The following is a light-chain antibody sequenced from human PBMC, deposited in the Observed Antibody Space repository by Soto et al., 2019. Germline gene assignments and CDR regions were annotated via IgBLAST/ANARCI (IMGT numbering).Light chain of an antibody. J-gene: IGKJ4*01. Sequence: DIVMTQSPDSLAVSLGERATINCKSSPSVLYSSNNKNYFAWYRQKPGQPPRLLIYWASTREYGVPDRFSGSGSGTDFTLTISSLQAEDVAFYYCQEYYSTPPFTFGGGTKVEIK. CDR2: WAS. CDR3: QEYYSTPPFT. V-gene: IGKV4-1*01. CDR1: PSVLYSSNNKNY.